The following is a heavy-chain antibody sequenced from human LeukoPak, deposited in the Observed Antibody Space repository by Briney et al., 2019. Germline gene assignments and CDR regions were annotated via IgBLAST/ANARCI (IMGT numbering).Heavy chain of an antibody. V-gene: IGHV1-69*02. Sequence: SVKVSCKASGGTFNTYSITWVRQAPGQGLEWMGSIIPILGLANYAQKFQSRVTLTADKSTNTAYMEVTSLRSEDTAVYYCAGLRYTYGDVWFDPWGQGTLVTVSS. J-gene: IGHJ5*02. CDR1: GGTFNTYS. D-gene: IGHD4-17*01. CDR2: IIPILGLA. CDR3: AGLRYTYGDVWFDP.